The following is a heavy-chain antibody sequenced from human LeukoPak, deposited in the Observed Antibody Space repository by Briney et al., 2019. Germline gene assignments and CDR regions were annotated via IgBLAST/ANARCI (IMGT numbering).Heavy chain of an antibody. V-gene: IGHV3-66*02. J-gene: IGHJ6*02. CDR3: ARDSRSGYYYGMDV. CDR2: IYSGGST. D-gene: IGHD6-6*01. CDR1: GFTVSSNY. Sequence: GTSLRLSCAASGFTVSSNYMSWVRQAPGKGLEWVSVIYSGGSTYYADSVKGRFTISRDNSKNTLCLQMNSLRAEDTAVYYCARDSRSGYYYGMDVWGQGTTVTVSS.